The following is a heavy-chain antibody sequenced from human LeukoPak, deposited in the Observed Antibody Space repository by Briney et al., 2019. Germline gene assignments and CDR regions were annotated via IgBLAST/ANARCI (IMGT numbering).Heavy chain of an antibody. D-gene: IGHD5-24*01. Sequence: GGSLRLSCAASGFTFSSYWMSWVRQAPGKGLEWVSVISASSYSTSYADSVKGRFTISRDNSKNTLYLQMNSLRAENTAVYYCAKAFKTGYNVDTLDYWGQGTLVTVSS. J-gene: IGHJ4*02. CDR2: ISASSYST. CDR3: AKAFKTGYNVDTLDY. CDR1: GFTFSSYW. V-gene: IGHV3-23*01.